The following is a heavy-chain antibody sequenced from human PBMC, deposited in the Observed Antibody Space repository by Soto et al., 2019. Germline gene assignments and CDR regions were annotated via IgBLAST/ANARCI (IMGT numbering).Heavy chain of an antibody. CDR2: MYYSGST. CDR1: GGSISRSSYY. V-gene: IGHV4-39*01. CDR3: SRRAPEGFDP. Sequence: PSETLSLTCNVSGGSISRSSYYWGWIRQPPGKGLEWIGSMYYSGSTYYNPSLKSRVTISIDTPKNQLSLKLTSVTAADTDVYYCSRRAPEGFDPWGQGTLVTVSS. J-gene: IGHJ5*02.